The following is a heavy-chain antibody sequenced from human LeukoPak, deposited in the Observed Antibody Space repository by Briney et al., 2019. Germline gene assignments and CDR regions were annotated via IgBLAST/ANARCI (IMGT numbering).Heavy chain of an antibody. J-gene: IGHJ4*02. CDR1: GGSFSGYY. CDR2: INHSGST. V-gene: IGHV4-34*01. Sequence: TSETLSLTCAVYGGSFSGYYWSWIRQPPGKGLEWIGEINHSGSTNYNPSLKSRVTISVDTSKNQFSLKLSSVTAADTAVYYCARDANYYDSSGYYFGYFDYWGQGTLVTVSS. CDR3: ARDANYYDSSGYYFGYFDY. D-gene: IGHD3-22*01.